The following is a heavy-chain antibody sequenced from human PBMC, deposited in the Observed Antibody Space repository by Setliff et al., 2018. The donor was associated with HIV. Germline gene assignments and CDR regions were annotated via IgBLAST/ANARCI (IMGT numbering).Heavy chain of an antibody. D-gene: IGHD3-22*01. CDR2: VSYSGST. V-gene: IGHV4-59*08. CDR3: ARHGHFYDSSSSDAFDI. J-gene: IGHJ3*02. CDR1: GGSISTHY. Sequence: LSLTCNVSGGSISTHYWSWIRQPPGKGLEWLGYVSYSGSTNFNPSLESRLAMSVDMSKNHFSLKLRSVTAADTAVYYCARHGHFYDSSSSDAFDIWGHGTMVTVSS.